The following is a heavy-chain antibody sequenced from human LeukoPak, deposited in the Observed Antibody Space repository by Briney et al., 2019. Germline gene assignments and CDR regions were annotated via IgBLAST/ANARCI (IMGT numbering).Heavy chain of an antibody. Sequence: PGGSLRLSCAASGFTFSNAWMSWVRQAPGKGLEWVGRIKSKTDGGTTDYAAPVKGRFTISRDDSKNTLYLQMSSLKTEDTAVYYCTTEVGYCSSTSCYYFDYWGQGTLVTASS. CDR3: TTEVGYCSSTSCYYFDY. CDR2: IKSKTDGGTT. D-gene: IGHD2-2*03. J-gene: IGHJ4*02. V-gene: IGHV3-15*01. CDR1: GFTFSNAW.